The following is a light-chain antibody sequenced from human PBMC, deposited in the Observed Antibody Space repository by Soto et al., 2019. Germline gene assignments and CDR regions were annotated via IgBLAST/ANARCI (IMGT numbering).Light chain of an antibody. CDR3: SSSTTSSTLV. CDR1: SSXVGGYNY. Sequence: QSALTQPASVSGSPGQSITISCTGTSSXVGGYNYVSWYQQHPGKVPKLMIYEVSNRPSGVSSRFSGSKSGSTASLTISGLQAEDEGDYYCSSSTTSSTLVFGTGTKLTVL. J-gene: IGLJ1*01. CDR2: EVS. V-gene: IGLV2-14*01.